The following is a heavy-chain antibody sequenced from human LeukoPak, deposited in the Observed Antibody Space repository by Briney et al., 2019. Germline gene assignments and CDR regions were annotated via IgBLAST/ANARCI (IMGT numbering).Heavy chain of an antibody. D-gene: IGHD2-15*01. CDR1: GGSFSGYY. CDR2: INHSGST. Sequence: PSETLSLTCAVYGGSFSGYYWSGIRQPPGKGLEWIGEINHSGSTNYNPSLKSRVTISVDTSKNQFSLKLSSVTAADTAVYYCARWRKGYCSGGSCQHRYYYYYGMDVWGQGTTVTVSS. CDR3: ARWRKGYCSGGSCQHRYYYYYGMDV. J-gene: IGHJ6*02. V-gene: IGHV4-34*01.